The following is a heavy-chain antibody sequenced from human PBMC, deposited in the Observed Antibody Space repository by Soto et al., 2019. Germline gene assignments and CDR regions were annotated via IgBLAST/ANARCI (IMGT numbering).Heavy chain of an antibody. CDR1: GGSISSGGYY. CDR2: IYYSGST. CDR3: ARGSGWNPLDY. Sequence: SSETLSLTCTVSGGSISSGGYYWSWIRQHPGKGLEWIGYIYYSGSTYYNPSLKSRVTISVDTSKNQFSLKLSSVTAADTAVYYCARGSGWNPLDYWGQGTLVTVSS. V-gene: IGHV4-31*03. J-gene: IGHJ4*02. D-gene: IGHD6-19*01.